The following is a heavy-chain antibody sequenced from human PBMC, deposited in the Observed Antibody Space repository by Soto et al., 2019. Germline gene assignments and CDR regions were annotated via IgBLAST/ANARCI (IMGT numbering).Heavy chain of an antibody. CDR2: INPNSGGT. CDR1: GYTFSDYY. V-gene: IGHV1-2*02. CDR3: AREPATAKPEGVDF. D-gene: IGHD1-1*01. J-gene: IGHJ4*02. Sequence: VQLLESGGGLVQPGGSLRLSCAASGYTFSDYYIHWVRQAPGQGLEWMGWINPNSGGTKYAPKFQGGVTMTRDTSITTAYMELSRLRSGDTAVYYCAREPATAKPEGVDFWGQGTLVTVSS.